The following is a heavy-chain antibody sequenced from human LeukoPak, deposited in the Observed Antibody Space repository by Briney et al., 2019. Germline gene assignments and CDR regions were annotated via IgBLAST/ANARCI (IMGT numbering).Heavy chain of an antibody. CDR3: ARDPSGYFNY. D-gene: IGHD3-22*01. CDR1: RGSVSSGSYY. CDR2: IYDSGST. Sequence: SETLSLTCTVSRGSVSSGSYYWSWIRQPPGKGLEWIGYIYDSGSTNYNPSLKSRVTISVDTSKNQFSLKLSSVTAADTAVYYCARDPSGYFNYWGQGTLVTVSS. V-gene: IGHV4-61*01. J-gene: IGHJ4*02.